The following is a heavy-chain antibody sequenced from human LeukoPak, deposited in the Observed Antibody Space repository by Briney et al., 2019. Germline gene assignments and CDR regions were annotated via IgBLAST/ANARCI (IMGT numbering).Heavy chain of an antibody. J-gene: IGHJ4*02. CDR3: SRDYSASGSLDS. Sequence: PGGSLRLSCAASGFSFSNYWMNWVRQAPGKGLEWVGNIKQDGSEKYYGDSVKGRFTISRDNAPNSLYLQMNSLRVEDTAVYYCSRDYSASGSLDSWGQGTLVTVSS. V-gene: IGHV3-7*04. CDR1: GFSFSNYW. D-gene: IGHD3-10*01. CDR2: IKQDGSEK.